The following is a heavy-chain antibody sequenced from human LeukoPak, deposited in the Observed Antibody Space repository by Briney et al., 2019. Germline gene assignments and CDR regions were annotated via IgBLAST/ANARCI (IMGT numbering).Heavy chain of an antibody. Sequence: PGGSLRLSCAASGFTFSSYAMSWVRQAPGKGLEWVSGISNSGSSTYYADPVKGRFTISRDISKDTLFLQMNSLRAEDTAVYYCAKCGYWNDALYYYGMDVWGQGTTVTVSS. CDR1: GFTFSSYA. V-gene: IGHV3-23*01. J-gene: IGHJ6*02. CDR2: ISNSGSST. D-gene: IGHD1-1*01. CDR3: AKCGYWNDALYYYGMDV.